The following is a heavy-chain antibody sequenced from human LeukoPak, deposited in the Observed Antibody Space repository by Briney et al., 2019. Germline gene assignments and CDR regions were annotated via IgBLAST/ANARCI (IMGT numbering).Heavy chain of an antibody. CDR3: ARVVFYYYYMDV. CDR1: GGSISSGDYY. V-gene: IGHV4-30-4*08. CDR2: IYYSGST. Sequence: PSQTLSLTCTVSGGSISSGDYYWSWIRQPPGKGLEWIGYIYYSGSTYYNPSLKSRVTISVDTSKNQFSLKLSSVTAADTAAYYCARVVFYYYYMDVWGKGTTVTVSS. J-gene: IGHJ6*03.